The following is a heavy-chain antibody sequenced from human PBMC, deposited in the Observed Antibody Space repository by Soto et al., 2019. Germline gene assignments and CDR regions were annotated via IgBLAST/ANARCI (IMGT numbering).Heavy chain of an antibody. CDR2: IYYSGST. CDR1: GGSISSSSYY. D-gene: IGHD4-17*01. Sequence: SETLSLTCTVSGGSISSSSYYWGWIRQPPGKGLAWIGSIYYSGSTYYNPSLKSRVTISVGTSKNHFSLQLSSVTAADTALFYCARHDLVDYGDYKNGFDYWGQGTLVTVSS. CDR3: ARHDLVDYGDYKNGFDY. J-gene: IGHJ4*02. V-gene: IGHV4-39*01.